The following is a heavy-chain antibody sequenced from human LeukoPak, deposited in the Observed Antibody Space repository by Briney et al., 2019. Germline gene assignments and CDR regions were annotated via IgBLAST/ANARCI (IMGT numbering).Heavy chain of an antibody. CDR3: ARQNSGYEYYYYYYMDV. CDR1: GGSISSYY. J-gene: IGHJ6*03. D-gene: IGHD5-12*01. Sequence: PSETLSLTCTVSGGSISSYYWGWIRQPPGKGLEWIGSIYYSGSTYYNPSLKSRVTISVDTSKNQSSLKLSSVTAADTAVYYCARQNSGYEYYYYYYMDVWGKGTTVTVSS. V-gene: IGHV4-39*01. CDR2: IYYSGST.